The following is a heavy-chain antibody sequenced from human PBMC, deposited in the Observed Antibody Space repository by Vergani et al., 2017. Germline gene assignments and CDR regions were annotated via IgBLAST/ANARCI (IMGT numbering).Heavy chain of an antibody. CDR2: IYSGGSST. CDR1: GFTFSSYA. V-gene: IGHV3-23*03. J-gene: IGHJ4*02. D-gene: IGHD3-16*01. CDR3: AKGVRFLSQYYFDY. Sequence: EVQLLESGGGLVQPGGSLRLSCAASGFTFSSYAMSWVRQAPGKGLEWVSVIYSGGSSTYYADSVKGRFTISRDNSKNTLYLQMNSLRAEDTAVYYCAKGVRFLSQYYFDYWGQGTLVTVSS.